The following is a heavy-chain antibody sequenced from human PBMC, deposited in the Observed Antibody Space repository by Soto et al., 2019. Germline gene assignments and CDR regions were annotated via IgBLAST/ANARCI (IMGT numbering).Heavy chain of an antibody. CDR1: GGTFSSCR. CDR3: ARAFWSGYNFDY. Sequence: SVKVSCKASGGTFSSCRINWVRQAPGQGLEWVGGIVPIYRTADYAQKFQGRVTITADESARTSYMELRSLKSQDTAVYYCARAFWSGYNFDYWGQGTLVTVSS. V-gene: IGHV1-69*13. CDR2: IVPIYRTA. J-gene: IGHJ4*02. D-gene: IGHD3-3*01.